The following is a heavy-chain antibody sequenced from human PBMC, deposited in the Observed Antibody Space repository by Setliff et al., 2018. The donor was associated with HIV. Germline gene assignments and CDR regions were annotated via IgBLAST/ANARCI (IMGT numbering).Heavy chain of an antibody. CDR1: GGALSAYY. V-gene: IGHV4-34*11. D-gene: IGHD3-22*01. Sequence: PSETLSLTCAVYGGALSAYYWSWIRQSPGKGLEWIGYVYYSGNTNYNPSLQSRVTISVDASRNQFYLKLSSVTAADTAVYYCARLHYDSRGYYHPYWGQGTLVTVSS. J-gene: IGHJ4*02. CDR2: VYYSGNT. CDR3: ARLHYDSRGYYHPY.